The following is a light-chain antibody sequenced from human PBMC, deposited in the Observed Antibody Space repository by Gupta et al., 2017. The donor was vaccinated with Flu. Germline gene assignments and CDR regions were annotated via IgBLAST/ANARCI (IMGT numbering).Light chain of an antibody. CDR1: QSVSSSY. V-gene: IGKV3-20*01. J-gene: IGKJ1*01. CDR3: QQYGSSPWT. Sequence: VLTQSPGTLSLSQGERATLSCRSSQSVSSSYLAWYQQKPGQAPKLLIYGACSRATGIPDRFSGSGSGTDFTLTISRLEPEDFAVYYCQQYGSSPWTFGQGTKVEIK. CDR2: GAC.